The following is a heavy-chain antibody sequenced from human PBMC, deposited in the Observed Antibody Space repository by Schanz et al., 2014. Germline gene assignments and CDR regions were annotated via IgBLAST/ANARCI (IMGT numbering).Heavy chain of an antibody. D-gene: IGHD3-10*01. CDR3: ARPALWFGDNCFDP. Sequence: EVQLVESGGGLVKPGGSLRLSCLASGFAFSSYGMNWLRQAPGKGLEWVSVIGVDGTTTYYADSVKGRFTISRDNSKNTLYLQMNSLRPEDTAVYYCARPALWFGDNCFDPWGQGTLVTVSS. CDR1: GFAFSSYG. CDR2: IGVDGTTT. V-gene: IGHV3-23*04. J-gene: IGHJ5*02.